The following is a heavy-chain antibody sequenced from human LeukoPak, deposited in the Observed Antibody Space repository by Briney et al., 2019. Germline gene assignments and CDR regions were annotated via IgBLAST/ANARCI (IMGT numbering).Heavy chain of an antibody. CDR1: GFTFSSYS. Sequence: GGSLRLSCAASGFTFSSYSMNWVRQAPGKGLEWVSSISSSSSYIYSADSLKGRFTISRDNAKNSLYLQMNSLRAEDTAVYYCAREADCSGGSCYRGAFDIWGQGTMVTVSS. V-gene: IGHV3-21*01. CDR3: AREADCSGGSCYRGAFDI. J-gene: IGHJ3*02. D-gene: IGHD2-15*01. CDR2: ISSSSSYI.